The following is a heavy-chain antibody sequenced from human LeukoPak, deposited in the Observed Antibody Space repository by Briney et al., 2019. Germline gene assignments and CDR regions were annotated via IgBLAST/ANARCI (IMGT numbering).Heavy chain of an antibody. D-gene: IGHD2-15*01. CDR2: ISSSSSYI. Sequence: PGASLRLSCAASGFTFSSYSMNWVRQAPGKGLEWVSSISSSSSYIYYADSVKGRFTISRDNAKNSLYLQMNSLRAEDTAVYYCARELLRYFDLWGRGTLVTVSS. CDR1: GFTFSSYS. CDR3: ARELLRYFDL. V-gene: IGHV3-21*01. J-gene: IGHJ2*01.